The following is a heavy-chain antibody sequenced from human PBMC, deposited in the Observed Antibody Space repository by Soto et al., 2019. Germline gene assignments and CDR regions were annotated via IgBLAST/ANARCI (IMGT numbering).Heavy chain of an antibody. CDR1: GGSISSYY. V-gene: IGHV4-59*01. J-gene: IGHJ4*02. CDR3: ARTGYCRGASCLNDY. CDR2: IYYTGRT. Sequence: SETLSLTCTVSGGSISSYYWSWIRQPPGKGLEWIGYIYYTGRTSYNPSLMSRVTISVDTSKNQFSLMLSSVTAADTAVYYCARTGYCRGASCLNDYWGQGTLVTVS. D-gene: IGHD2-15*01.